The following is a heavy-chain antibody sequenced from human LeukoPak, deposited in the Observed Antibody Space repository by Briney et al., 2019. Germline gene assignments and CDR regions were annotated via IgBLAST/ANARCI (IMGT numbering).Heavy chain of an antibody. CDR1: GGSISSSSYY. CDR3: ASYYYDSSGYYYDLDY. J-gene: IGHJ4*02. V-gene: IGHV4-39*01. Sequence: SETLSLTCTVSGGSISSSSYYWGWIRQPPGKGLEWIGSIYYSGSTYYNPSLKSRVTISVDTSKNQFPLKLSSVTAADTAVYYCASYYYDSSGYYYDLDYWGQGTLVTVSS. D-gene: IGHD3-22*01. CDR2: IYYSGST.